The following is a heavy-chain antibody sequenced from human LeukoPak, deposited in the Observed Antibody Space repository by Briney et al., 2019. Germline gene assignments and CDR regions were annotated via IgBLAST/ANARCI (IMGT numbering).Heavy chain of an antibody. D-gene: IGHD2-8*01. V-gene: IGHV1-18*01. CDR3: ARTDIVLRDIPPHNWFDP. J-gene: IGHJ5*02. Sequence: GASVKVSCKASGYTFTSYGISWVRQAPGQGLEWMGWISAYNGNTNYAQKLQGRVTMTTDTSTSTAYMELRSLRSDDTAVYYCARTDIVLRDIPPHNWFDPWGQGTLVTVSS. CDR2: ISAYNGNT. CDR1: GYTFTSYG.